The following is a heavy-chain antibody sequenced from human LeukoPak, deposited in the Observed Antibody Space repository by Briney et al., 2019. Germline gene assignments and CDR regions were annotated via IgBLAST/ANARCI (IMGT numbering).Heavy chain of an antibody. CDR3: ASGPVGELRDY. CDR2: ISYDGSNK. D-gene: IGHD1-26*01. Sequence: GGSLRLSCAASGFTFSSYAMHWVRQAPGKGLEWVAVISYDGSNKYYADSVKGRFTISRDNAKNSLYLQMNSLRAEDTAVYYCASGPVGELRDYWGQGTLVTVSS. J-gene: IGHJ4*02. V-gene: IGHV3-30-3*01. CDR1: GFTFSSYA.